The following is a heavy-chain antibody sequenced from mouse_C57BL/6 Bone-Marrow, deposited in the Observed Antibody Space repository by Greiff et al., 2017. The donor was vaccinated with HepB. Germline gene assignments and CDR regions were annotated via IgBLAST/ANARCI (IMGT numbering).Heavy chain of an antibody. CDR1: GYTFTSYW. V-gene: IGHV1-64*01. Sequence: QVQLKQPGAELVKPGASVKLSCKASGYTFTSYWMHWVKQRPGQGLEWIGMIHPNSGSTNYNEKFKSKATLTVDKASSTAYIQLSSLTSEDSAVYYCTSPLYSDFSWGPGTTLTVSS. J-gene: IGHJ2*01. D-gene: IGHD2-4*01. CDR3: TSPLYSDFS. CDR2: IHPNSGST.